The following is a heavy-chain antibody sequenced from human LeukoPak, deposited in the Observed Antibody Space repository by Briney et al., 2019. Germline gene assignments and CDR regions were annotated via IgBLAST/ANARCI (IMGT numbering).Heavy chain of an antibody. CDR3: APLGQGVRGVIDY. Sequence: SETLSLTCAVSGGSFSSYYGSWIRQPPGKGLEWIGEINHSGSTNYNPSLKSRVTISVDTTKNQFSLKLSSVTAADTAVNNCAPLGQGVRGVIDYWGQGALATDSS. CDR1: GGSFSSYY. CDR2: INHSGST. D-gene: IGHD3-10*01. J-gene: IGHJ4*02. V-gene: IGHV4-34*01.